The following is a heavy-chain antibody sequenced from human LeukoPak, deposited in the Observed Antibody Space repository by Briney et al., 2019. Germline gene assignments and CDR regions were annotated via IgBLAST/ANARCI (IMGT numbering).Heavy chain of an antibody. CDR1: GFTFSTYG. CDR2: IWYDGSKA. J-gene: IGHJ4*02. D-gene: IGHD2-21*02. Sequence: GGSLRLSCAASGFTFSTYGMHWVRQAPGRGLEWVAVIWYDGSKAYYADSVTGRFTISRDKSNNAVYLQMTSLRAEDTALYYCVRDHCGGDCATPPLGFDDWGQGTLVTVSS. V-gene: IGHV3-33*08. CDR3: VRDHCGGDCATPPLGFDD.